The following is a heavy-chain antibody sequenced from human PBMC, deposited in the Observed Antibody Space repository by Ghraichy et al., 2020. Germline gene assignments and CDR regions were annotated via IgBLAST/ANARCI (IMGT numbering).Heavy chain of an antibody. Sequence: SETLSLTCAVYGGSFSGYYWSWIRQPPGKGLEWIGEINHSGSTNYNPSLKSRVTISVDTSKNQFSLKLSSVTAADTAVYYCARGSGWGGSYSPFAFDIWGQGTMVTVSS. V-gene: IGHV4-34*01. CDR3: ARGSGWGGSYSPFAFDI. J-gene: IGHJ3*02. CDR2: INHSGST. CDR1: GGSFSGYY. D-gene: IGHD1-26*01.